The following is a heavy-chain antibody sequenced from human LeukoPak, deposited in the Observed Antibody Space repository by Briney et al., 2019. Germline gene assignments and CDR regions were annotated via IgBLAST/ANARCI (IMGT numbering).Heavy chain of an antibody. J-gene: IGHJ3*02. Sequence: ASVKVSCKASGYTFTGYYMHWVRQAPGQGLEWMGWINPNSGGTNYAQKFQGRVTMTRDTSISTAYMELSRLRSDDTAVYYCARLYYYDSSGAGDAFDIWGQGTMVTVSS. CDR2: INPNSGGT. V-gene: IGHV1-2*02. CDR1: GYTFTGYY. CDR3: ARLYYYDSSGAGDAFDI. D-gene: IGHD3-22*01.